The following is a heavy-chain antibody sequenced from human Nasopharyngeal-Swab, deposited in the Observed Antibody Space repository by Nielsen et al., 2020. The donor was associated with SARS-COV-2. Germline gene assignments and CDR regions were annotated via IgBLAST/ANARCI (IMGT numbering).Heavy chain of an antibody. J-gene: IGHJ4*02. D-gene: IGHD1-26*01. CDR1: GYSISSGYY. V-gene: IGHV4-38-2*02. Sequence: SKTLSLTCTVSGYSISSGYYWGWIRQPPGKGLEWIGSIYHSGSTYYNPSLKSRVTISVDTSKNQFSLKLSSATAADTAVYYCARDQTVGAYDYWGQGTLVTVSS. CDR3: ARDQTVGAYDY. CDR2: IYHSGST.